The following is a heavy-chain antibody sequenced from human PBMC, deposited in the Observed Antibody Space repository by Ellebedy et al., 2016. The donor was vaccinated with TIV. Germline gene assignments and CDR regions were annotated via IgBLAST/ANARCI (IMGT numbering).Heavy chain of an antibody. V-gene: IGHV3-23*01. J-gene: IGHJ4*02. CDR3: AKRPGYSSGWYFDL. CDR1: GFPFSSYP. CDR2: ISGSGGST. D-gene: IGHD5-12*01. Sequence: GESLKISCGASGFPFSSYPMSWVRQAPGKGLEWVSAISGSGGSTDYAASVKVRFIISRDNSKNTVFLQMNSLRGEDTAMYYCAKRPGYSSGWYFDLWGQGALVTVSS.